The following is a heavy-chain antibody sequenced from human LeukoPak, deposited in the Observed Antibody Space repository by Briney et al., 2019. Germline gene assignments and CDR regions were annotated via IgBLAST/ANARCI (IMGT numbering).Heavy chain of an antibody. J-gene: IGHJ6*03. CDR3: ARESEGYCSGGSCYPLYMDV. CDR2: IYHSGST. CDR1: GGSISSNNW. V-gene: IGHV4-4*02. Sequence: PSETLSLTCAVSGGSISSNNWWNWVRQPPGKGLEWIGQIYHSGSTSYNPSLKSRVTISVDTSKNQFSLKLSSVTAADTAVYYCARESEGYCSGGSCYPLYMDVWGKGTTVTVSS. D-gene: IGHD2-15*01.